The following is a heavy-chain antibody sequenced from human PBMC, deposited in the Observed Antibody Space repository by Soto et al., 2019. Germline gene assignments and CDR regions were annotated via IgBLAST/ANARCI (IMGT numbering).Heavy chain of an antibody. CDR3: AIHRWELGPPDY. CDR1: GGTFAISV. Sequence: SVKVSCKASGGTFAISVFNWVRQAPGQGLEWMGGIISIFGTPNYSQKFLGRVTITADESTSTGYMELSNLRAEDTALYYCAIHRWELGPPDYWGQGTLVTVSS. J-gene: IGHJ4*02. V-gene: IGHV1-69*13. CDR2: IISIFGTP. D-gene: IGHD1-26*01.